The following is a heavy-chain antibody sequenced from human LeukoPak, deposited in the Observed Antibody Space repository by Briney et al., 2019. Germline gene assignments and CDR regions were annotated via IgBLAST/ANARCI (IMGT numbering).Heavy chain of an antibody. CDR3: ARDFNYGDFDY. Sequence: PGGSLRLSCAASGFAFSSYWMSWVRQAPGKGLEWVANIKLDGSEKYYVDSVKGRFTTTRDNAKNSLYLQMNSLRAEDTAVYYCARDFNYGDFDYWGQGTLVTVSS. V-gene: IGHV3-7*05. D-gene: IGHD4-17*01. CDR2: IKLDGSEK. CDR1: GFAFSSYW. J-gene: IGHJ4*02.